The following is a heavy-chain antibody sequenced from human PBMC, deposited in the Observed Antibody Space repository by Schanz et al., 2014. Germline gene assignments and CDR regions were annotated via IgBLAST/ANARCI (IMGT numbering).Heavy chain of an antibody. Sequence: QVLQVQSGSELKKPGTSVKVSCKASGYTFNNYTYVMIWVRQAPGQGLEWMGWIISILGIPNYAQKFQGRVTFTADKSTSSAYMELSSLKSDDTAVYYCARGGYSSGWYDRDIAHFDYWGQGTLVTVSS. V-gene: IGHV1-69*02. CDR1: GYTFNNYT. J-gene: IGHJ4*02. CDR2: IISILGIP. CDR3: ARGGYSSGWYDRDIAHFDY. D-gene: IGHD6-19*01.